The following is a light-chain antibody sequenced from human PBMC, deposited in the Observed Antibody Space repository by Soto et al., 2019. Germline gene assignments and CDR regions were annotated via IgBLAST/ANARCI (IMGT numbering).Light chain of an antibody. J-gene: IGKJ2*01. CDR1: QGVSTN. CDR3: HQYSERPPTYT. CDR2: AAS. Sequence: EIVMTQSPATLSASPGERATITCRASQGVSTNLAWYQQKPGQAPRLLIYAASTRATGIPARFSGSGAETEFPLTISNLKFEDFAVEYCHQYSERPPTYTFGEGTKLEIK. V-gene: IGKV3-15*01.